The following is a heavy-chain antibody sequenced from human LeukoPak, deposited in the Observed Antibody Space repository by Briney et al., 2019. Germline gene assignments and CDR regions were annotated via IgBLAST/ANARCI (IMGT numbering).Heavy chain of an antibody. CDR2: IYPGDSDT. CDR3: ARRVGSGYEFDY. V-gene: IGHV5-51*01. J-gene: IGHJ4*02. D-gene: IGHD3-22*01. CDR1: GSIFTSYW. Sequence: GESLQISCKGSGSIFTSYWIGRVRQLPGKGLEWMGIIYPGDSDTRYSPSFQGQVTISADKSISTAYLQWSSLKASDTTMYYCARRVGSGYEFDYWGQGTLVTVSS.